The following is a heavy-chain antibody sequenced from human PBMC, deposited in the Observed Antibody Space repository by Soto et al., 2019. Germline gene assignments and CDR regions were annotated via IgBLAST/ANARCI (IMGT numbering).Heavy chain of an antibody. J-gene: IGHJ4*02. D-gene: IGHD3-9*01. CDR3: AHKGPEDWPLDY. V-gene: IGHV4-30-4*02. Sequence: PSETLSLTCTVSGGSISSGGYYWSWIRQPPGKGLEWIGYIYYSGSTYYNPSLKSRVTITKDTSKNQVVLTMTNMDPMDTGTYYCAHKGPEDWPLDYWGQGTLVTVSS. CDR2: IYYSGST. CDR1: GGSISSGGYY.